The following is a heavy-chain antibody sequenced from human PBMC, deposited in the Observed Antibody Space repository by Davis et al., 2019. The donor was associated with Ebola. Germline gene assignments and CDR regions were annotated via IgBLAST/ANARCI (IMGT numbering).Heavy chain of an antibody. Sequence: SETLSLTCTVSGASISSADYYWSWVRQPPGKSLEWLGHIYYTGSTYYTPSLRSRLAISMQATKDQFSLKLSSVTAADTAVYFCVRTFHAGTEYFQRWGQGTLVTVSS. CDR2: IYYTGST. V-gene: IGHV4-30-4*08. D-gene: IGHD1-1*01. CDR1: GASISSADYY. CDR3: VRTFHAGTEYFQR. J-gene: IGHJ1*01.